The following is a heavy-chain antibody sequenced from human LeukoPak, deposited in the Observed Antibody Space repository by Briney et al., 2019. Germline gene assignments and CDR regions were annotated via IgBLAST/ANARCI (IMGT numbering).Heavy chain of an antibody. CDR3: ARDSHYDFWSGYLHYYYYYGMDV. Sequence: GGSLRLSCAASGFTFSSYAMHWVRQAPGKGLEWVAVISYDGSNKYYADSVKGRFTISRDNSKNTLYLQMNSLRAEDTAVYYCARDSHYDFWSGYLHYYYYYGMDVWGQGTTVTVSS. D-gene: IGHD3-3*01. V-gene: IGHV3-30-3*01. J-gene: IGHJ6*02. CDR2: ISYDGSNK. CDR1: GFTFSSYA.